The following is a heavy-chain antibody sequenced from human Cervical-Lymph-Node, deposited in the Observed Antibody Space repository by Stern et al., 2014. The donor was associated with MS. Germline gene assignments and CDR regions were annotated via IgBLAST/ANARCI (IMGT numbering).Heavy chain of an antibody. V-gene: IGHV2-70*04. CDR2: IDWDDDK. CDR1: GFSLSTSGMR. CDR3: ARTADGYYGSGSFPFDY. J-gene: IGHJ4*02. Sequence: QVTLKESGPALVKPTQTLTLTCTFSGFSLSTSGMRVSWIRQPPGKALEWLARIDWDDDKFYSTSLKTRLTISKDTSKNQVVLTMTNMDPVDTATYYCARTADGYYGSGSFPFDYWGQGTLVTVSS. D-gene: IGHD3-10*01.